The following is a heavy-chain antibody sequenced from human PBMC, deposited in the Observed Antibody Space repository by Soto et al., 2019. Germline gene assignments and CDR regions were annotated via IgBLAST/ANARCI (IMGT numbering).Heavy chain of an antibody. CDR3: ARGSLLGVAANVQYYYYIDV. CDR1: GYILTLND. V-gene: IGHV1-8*01. D-gene: IGHD3-16*01. J-gene: IGHJ6*02. CDR2: MHPDSGYS. Sequence: ASVKVSCKASGYILTLNDLNLLRQSGGQGLEWMGRMHPDSGYSEFAPMFQGRVTLTRDTSISTAYMELSGLMSDDTAVYYCARGSLLGVAANVQYYYYIDVWGQGTTVTVSS.